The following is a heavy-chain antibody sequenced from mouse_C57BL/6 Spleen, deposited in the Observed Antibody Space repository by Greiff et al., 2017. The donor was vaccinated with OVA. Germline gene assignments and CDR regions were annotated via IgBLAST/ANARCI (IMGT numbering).Heavy chain of an antibody. V-gene: IGHV1-15*01. CDR2: IDPETGGT. CDR3: TRRGQGERDSSGFYAMDY. J-gene: IGHJ4*01. Sequence: VQLQQSGAELVRPGASVTLSCKASGYTFTDYEMHWVKQTPVHGLEWIGAIDPETGGTAYNQKFKGKAILTADKSSSTAYMELRSLTSEDSAVYYCTRRGQGERDSSGFYAMDYWGQGTSVTVSS. CDR1: GYTFTDYE. D-gene: IGHD3-2*02.